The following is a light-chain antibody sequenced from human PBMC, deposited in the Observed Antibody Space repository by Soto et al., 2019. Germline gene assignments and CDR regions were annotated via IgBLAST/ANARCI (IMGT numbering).Light chain of an antibody. J-gene: IGKJ5*01. Sequence: EIVLTQSPGTLSLSPGERATLSCRASQSVSSSYLAWYQQKPGQAPRLLIYGASTRATGLPARFSGSGSGTEFTLIISNLQSEDSAVYYCQQYDNWPITFGQGTRLEI. CDR1: QSVSSSY. CDR3: QQYDNWPIT. CDR2: GAS. V-gene: IGKV3-15*01.